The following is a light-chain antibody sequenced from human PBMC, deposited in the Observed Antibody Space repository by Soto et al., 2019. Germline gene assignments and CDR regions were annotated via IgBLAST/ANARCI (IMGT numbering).Light chain of an antibody. CDR2: EVS. CDR1: SSDVGGYNY. J-gene: IGLJ1*01. CDR3: SSYISSSTYV. V-gene: IGLV2-14*01. Sequence: QSALTQPGSVSGSPGQSITISCTGTSSDVGGYNYVSWYQQHPGKAPKLMIYEVSHRPSGVSNRFSGSKSGNTASLTISGLQAEDEADYYCSSYISSSTYVFGTGTKVTVL.